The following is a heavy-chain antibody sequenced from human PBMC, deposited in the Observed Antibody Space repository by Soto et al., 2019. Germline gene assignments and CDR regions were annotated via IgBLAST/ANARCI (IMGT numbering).Heavy chain of an antibody. CDR3: ARQMYTSSTYYGLEV. CDR2: IYPGDSDT. J-gene: IGHJ6*02. D-gene: IGHD6-19*01. Sequence: GESLKISCKTSGYRFTSYWIGWVRQMPGKGLEWMGIIYPGDSDTRYSPSFQGQVIISADKSISTAYLQWSSLKASDTAIYYCARQMYTSSTYYGLEVWGRGTTVTVSS. V-gene: IGHV5-51*01. CDR1: GYRFTSYW.